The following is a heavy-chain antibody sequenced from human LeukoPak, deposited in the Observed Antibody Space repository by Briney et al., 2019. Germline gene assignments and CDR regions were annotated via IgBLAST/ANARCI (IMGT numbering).Heavy chain of an antibody. J-gene: IGHJ4*02. D-gene: IGHD2-2*01. CDR3: ARDPDIVVVPAAMGFDY. V-gene: IGHV3-11*04. Sequence: GGSLRLSCAASGFTFSDYYMSWIRQAPGKGLEWVSYISSSGSTIYYADSVKGRFTISRDNAKNSLYLQMNSLRAEDTAVYYCARDPDIVVVPAAMGFDYWGQGTLVTVSS. CDR2: ISSSGSTI. CDR1: GFTFSDYY.